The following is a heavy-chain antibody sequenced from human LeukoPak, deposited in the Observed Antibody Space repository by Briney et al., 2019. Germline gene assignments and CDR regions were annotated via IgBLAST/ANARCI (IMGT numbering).Heavy chain of an antibody. D-gene: IGHD4-11*01. J-gene: IGHJ4*02. CDR1: GITVSDNY. CDR3: ARDPPAVTTNTYG. V-gene: IGHV3-66*01. Sequence: GGSLRLSCAASGITVSDNYMNWVRQAPGKGLEWISLIYSGGTTSYADSVKGRFTISRDDSKNTLYLQMNNLRADDTAVYYCARDPPAVTTNTYGWGQGTLVTVYS. CDR2: IYSGGTT.